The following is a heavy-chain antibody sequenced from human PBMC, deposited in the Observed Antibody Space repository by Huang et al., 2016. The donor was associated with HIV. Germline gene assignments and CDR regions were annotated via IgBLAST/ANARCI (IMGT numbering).Heavy chain of an antibody. CDR2: IYFSGST. J-gene: IGHJ4*02. Sequence: QVQLQESGPGLVKPSETLSLSCTVSGVSFSSASYYWGWLRQPPGRGLEWIGYIYFSGSTNYNPSLKSRVTISIDTAKNQFSLRLRSVTAVDTAVYYCVSHGSGTADYWGQGTLVTVSS. D-gene: IGHD3-10*01. CDR3: VSHGSGTADY. V-gene: IGHV4-61*01. CDR1: GVSFSSASYY.